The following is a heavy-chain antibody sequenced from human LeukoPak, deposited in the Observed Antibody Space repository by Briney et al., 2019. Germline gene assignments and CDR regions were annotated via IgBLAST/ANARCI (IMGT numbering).Heavy chain of an antibody. CDR3: ARHYFPGGQLERRVWFDP. D-gene: IGHD1-1*01. V-gene: IGHV4-4*02. J-gene: IGHJ5*02. CDR2: IYHSGST. CDR1: GGSISSSNW. Sequence: NPSETLSLTCAVSGGSISSSNWWSWVRQPPGKGLEWIGEIYHSGSTNYNPSLKSRVTISVDTSKNQFSLKLSSVTAADTAVYYCARHYFPGGQLERRVWFDPWGQGTLVTVSS.